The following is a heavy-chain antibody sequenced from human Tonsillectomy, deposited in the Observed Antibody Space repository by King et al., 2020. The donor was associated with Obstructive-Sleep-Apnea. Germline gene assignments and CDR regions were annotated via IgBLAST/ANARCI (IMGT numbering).Heavy chain of an antibody. Sequence: VQLVESGGGLVQPGGSLRLSCAASGFSFSSYWMSWVRQAPGKGLEWVANIKQDGSEKYYVDSVKGRFTITRDNAQNSLYLQMNSLRADDPAVNYCARGGDIVVVTTAMRSWYFDLWGRGTLVTVSS. CDR2: IKQDGSEK. CDR1: GFSFSSYW. D-gene: IGHD2-2*01. V-gene: IGHV3-7*01. J-gene: IGHJ2*01. CDR3: ARGGDIVVVTTAMRSWYFDL.